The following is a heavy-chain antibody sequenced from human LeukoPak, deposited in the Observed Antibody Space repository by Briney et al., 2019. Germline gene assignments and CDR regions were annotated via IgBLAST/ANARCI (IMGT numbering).Heavy chain of an antibody. D-gene: IGHD2-8*01. Sequence: PSETLSLTCTVSGGSISSGGYYWSWIRQHPGKGLEWIGYIYYSGSTYYNPSLKSRVTISVDTSKNQFSLKLSSVTAADTAVYYCAVNGGTQPQYYFDYWGQGTLVTVSS. CDR3: AVNGGTQPQYYFDY. CDR2: IYYSGST. J-gene: IGHJ4*02. CDR1: GGSISSGGYY. V-gene: IGHV4-31*03.